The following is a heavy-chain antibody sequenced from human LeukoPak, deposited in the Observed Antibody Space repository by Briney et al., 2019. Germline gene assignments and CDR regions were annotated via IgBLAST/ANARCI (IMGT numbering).Heavy chain of an antibody. J-gene: IGHJ5*02. V-gene: IGHV4-39*01. D-gene: IGHD3-10*01. CDR1: GGSISSSSYY. Sequence: TSETLSLTCTVSGGSISSSSYYWGWICQPPGKGLEWIESIYYSGSTYYNPSLTSRVTLSVYTSKNQFSLKRSSVPAADTAVYYCARHGPNYGSGSSLSWFDPWGQGTLVTVSS. CDR3: ARHGPNYGSGSSLSWFDP. CDR2: IYYSGST.